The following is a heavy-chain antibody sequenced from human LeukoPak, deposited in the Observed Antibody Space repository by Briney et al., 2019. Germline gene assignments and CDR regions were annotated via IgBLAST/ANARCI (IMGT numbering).Heavy chain of an antibody. V-gene: IGHV3-7*01. J-gene: IGHJ6*04. D-gene: IGHD3-10*01. CDR1: GFTFSGNW. CDR3: ARDRGFGQADV. Sequence: GGSLTLSCAVSGFTFSGNWMSWLRQAPGKGLEWLPNIKKDGGEKYYRDSVKGRFTIPRDNAKNSLYLQMNSLRAEDTAVYYCARDRGFGQADVWGKGTTVTVSS. CDR2: IKKDGGEK.